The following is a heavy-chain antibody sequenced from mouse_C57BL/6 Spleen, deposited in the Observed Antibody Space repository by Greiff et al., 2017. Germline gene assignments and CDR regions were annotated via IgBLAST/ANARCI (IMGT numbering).Heavy chain of an antibody. J-gene: IGHJ1*03. CDR2: ISSGGSYT. CDR3: SRHYYYGSSPFEV. V-gene: IGHV5-6*01. D-gene: IGHD1-1*01. CDR1: GFTFSSYG. Sequence: DVHLVESGGDLAKPGGSLKLSCAASGFTFSSYGMSWVRQTPDKRLEWVATISSGGSYTYYPDSVKGRFTISRDNAKNTLYLQMSSLKSEDTAMYDGSRHYYYGSSPFEVWGTGTTVTVSS.